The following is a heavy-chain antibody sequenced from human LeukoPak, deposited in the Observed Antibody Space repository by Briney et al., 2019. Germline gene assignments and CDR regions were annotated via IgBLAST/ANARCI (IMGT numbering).Heavy chain of an antibody. V-gene: IGHV3-7*03. CDR2: IKQDGSEK. CDR1: GFTFSSYW. Sequence: GGSLGLSCAASGFTFSSYWMSWVRQAPGKGLEWVANIKQDGSEKYYVDSVKGRFTISRDNAKNSLYLQMNSLRAEDTAVYYCARELRNNWFDPWGQGTLVTVSS. CDR3: ARELRNNWFDP. J-gene: IGHJ5*02.